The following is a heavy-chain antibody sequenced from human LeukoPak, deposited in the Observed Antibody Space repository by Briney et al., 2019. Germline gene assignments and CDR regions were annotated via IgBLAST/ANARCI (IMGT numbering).Heavy chain of an antibody. D-gene: IGHD5-18*01. CDR2: IDYRGST. J-gene: IGHJ3*02. CDR1: GGSISTYY. V-gene: IGHV4-59*01. CDR3: ARSRSGYSYDHAAFEI. Sequence: SETLSLTCTVSGGSISTYYWSWIRQPPGKGLEWIAYIDYRGSTTYNPSLRSRVTISVDTSRNQFSLKLYSVTAADTAVYYCARSRSGYSYDHAAFEIWGQGTMVTVSS.